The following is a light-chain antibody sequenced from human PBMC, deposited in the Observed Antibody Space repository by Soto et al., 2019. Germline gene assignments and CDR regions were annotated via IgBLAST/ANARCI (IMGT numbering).Light chain of an antibody. Sequence: HSALTQPASVSGSPGQSITISCTGTSSDVGGYNYVSWYQQHPGKAPKLMIYDVSNRPSGVSNRFSGSKSGNTASLTISGLQAEYEADYYCSSYTSSSTRVFGGGTKLTVL. J-gene: IGLJ2*01. CDR1: SSDVGGYNY. V-gene: IGLV2-14*01. CDR2: DVS. CDR3: SSYTSSSTRV.